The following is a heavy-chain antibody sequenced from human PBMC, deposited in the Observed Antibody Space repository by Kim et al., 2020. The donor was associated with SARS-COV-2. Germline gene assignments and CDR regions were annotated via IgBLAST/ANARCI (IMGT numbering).Heavy chain of an antibody. CDR1: GGSISAGSHD. D-gene: IGHD3-9*01. Sequence: SETLSLTCTVSGGSISAGSHDWSWIRQPVGRGLEWIGRIYASGRTNYNPSLKSRVTISVDTSKNQFSLKLTSVTAADTAVYYCARVGYQILTAYYKGEDFYQYYGMDVWGQGTTVTVSS. V-gene: IGHV4-61*02. CDR3: ARVGYQILTAYYKGEDFYQYYGMDV. J-gene: IGHJ6*02. CDR2: IYASGRT.